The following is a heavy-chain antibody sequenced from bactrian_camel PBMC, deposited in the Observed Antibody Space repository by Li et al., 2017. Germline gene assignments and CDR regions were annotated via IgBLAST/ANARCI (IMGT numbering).Heavy chain of an antibody. J-gene: IGHJ4*01. Sequence: VQLVESGGGSVQAGGSLKLSCVSATYSGICMGWFRQAPGKGREGIAAIYTREYNTYYADSVKGRFTISQDYAKNTVYLQMNSLKPEDTAMYYCAATTDCYPSPEYNYWGQGTQVTVS. V-gene: IGHV3S40*01. CDR3: AATTDCYPSPEYNY. CDR1: TYSGIC. D-gene: IGHD5*01. CDR2: IYTREYNT.